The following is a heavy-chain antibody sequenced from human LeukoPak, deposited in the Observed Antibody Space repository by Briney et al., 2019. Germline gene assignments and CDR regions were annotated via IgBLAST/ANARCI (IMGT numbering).Heavy chain of an antibody. J-gene: IGHJ4*02. V-gene: IGHV5-51*01. CDR3: ARLGQLWLKPFDY. D-gene: IGHD5-18*01. Sequence: GESLMISCKGSGYSFTSYRIGWVRQMPGKGLEWMGIIYPSDSDTRYSPSFQGQVTISADKYISTAYLQWSSLKASDTAMYYCARLGQLWLKPFDYWGQGTLVTVPS. CDR2: IYPSDSDT. CDR1: GYSFTSYR.